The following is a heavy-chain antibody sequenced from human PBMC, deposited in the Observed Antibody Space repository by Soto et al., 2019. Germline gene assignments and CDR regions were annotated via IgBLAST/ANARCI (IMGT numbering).Heavy chain of an antibody. J-gene: IGHJ4*02. V-gene: IGHV4-59*01. CDR3: ARSTYIQLIPN. CDR2: IYYSGST. Sequence: QVQLQESGPGLVKPSETLSLTCTVSGGSISSYYWSWIRQPPGKGLEWIGYIYYSGSTNYNPSLKSRGPLSVDTSKNQFSLTLSSVTAADTAVYYWARSTYIQLIPNWGQGTLVTVSS. D-gene: IGHD1-1*01. CDR1: GGSISSYY.